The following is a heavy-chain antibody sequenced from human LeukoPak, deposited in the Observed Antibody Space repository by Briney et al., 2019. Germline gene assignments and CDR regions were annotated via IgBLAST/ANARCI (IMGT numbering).Heavy chain of an antibody. D-gene: IGHD6-19*01. Sequence: ASVKVSCKASGYTLSRYGISWVRQAPGQGLEWVGWISPYNGNTNYAQKFQGRVTMTTDTSKTTAYMELRSLRSDDTALSYCARDRGDSGWYGENDYWGQGTLVIVSS. V-gene: IGHV1-18*01. J-gene: IGHJ4*02. CDR3: ARDRGDSGWYGENDY. CDR2: ISPYNGNT. CDR1: GYTLSRYG.